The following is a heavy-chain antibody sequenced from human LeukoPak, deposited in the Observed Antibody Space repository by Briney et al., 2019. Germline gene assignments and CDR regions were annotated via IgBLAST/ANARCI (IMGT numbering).Heavy chain of an antibody. Sequence: ASVKVSCKASGYTFTGYYMHWVRQAPGQGLEWMGWINPNSGGTNYAQKFQGRVTMTRDTSISTAYMELSRLRSDDTAVYYCAREEGDYYGSGSYSIHWGQGTLVTVSS. CDR3: AREEGDYYGSGSYSIH. CDR2: INPNSGGT. D-gene: IGHD3-10*01. V-gene: IGHV1-2*02. CDR1: GYTFTGYY. J-gene: IGHJ4*02.